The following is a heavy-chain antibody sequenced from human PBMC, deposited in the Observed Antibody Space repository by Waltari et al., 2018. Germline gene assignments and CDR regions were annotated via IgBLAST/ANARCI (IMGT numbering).Heavy chain of an antibody. D-gene: IGHD1-26*01. Sequence: EVQLFESGGGLVQPGRSLRLSCAAPTFTFRNSAMSWVRQAPGGGLEWVSTISGSGASTYYADSVKGRFTISRDNSKNTLYLQMNSLRAEDTAVYYCAKERRTTTAFDIWGQGTMVTVSS. J-gene: IGHJ3*02. CDR1: TFTFRNSA. CDR3: AKERRTTTAFDI. CDR2: ISGSGAST. V-gene: IGHV3-23*01.